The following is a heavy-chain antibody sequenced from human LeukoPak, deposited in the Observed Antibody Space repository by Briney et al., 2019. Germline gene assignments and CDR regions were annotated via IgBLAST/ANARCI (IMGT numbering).Heavy chain of an antibody. J-gene: IGHJ4*02. CDR2: IKQDGSEK. CDR3: ARARDGYNSALDY. V-gene: IGHV3-7*01. D-gene: IGHD5-24*01. Sequence: PGGSLRLSCAASGFTFSSYWMSWVRQAPGKGLEWVANIKQDGSEKCYVDSVKGRFTISRDNAKNSLYLQMNSLRAEDTAVYYCARARDGYNSALDYWGQGTLVTVSS. CDR1: GFTFSSYW.